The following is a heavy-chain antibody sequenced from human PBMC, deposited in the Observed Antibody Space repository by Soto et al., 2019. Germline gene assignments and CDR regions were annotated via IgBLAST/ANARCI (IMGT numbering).Heavy chain of an antibody. CDR1: GGSISSGGYY. J-gene: IGHJ3*01. D-gene: IGHD2-15*01. Sequence: QVQLQESGPGLVKPSQTLSLTCTVSGGSISSGGYYWSWIRQHPGKGLEWIGYIYHTGGTYYNPSLKSRVTLSGDTSKNQFSLNLTSVTAADTAVYYCARGVGGGYDAFGVWGQGTMVTVSS. CDR3: ARGVGGGYDAFGV. V-gene: IGHV4-31*03. CDR2: IYHTGGT.